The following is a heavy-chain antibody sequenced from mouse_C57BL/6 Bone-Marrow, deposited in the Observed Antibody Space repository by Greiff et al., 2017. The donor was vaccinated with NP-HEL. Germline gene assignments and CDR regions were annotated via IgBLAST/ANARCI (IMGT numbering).Heavy chain of an antibody. Sequence: QVQLQQPGAELVMPGASVKLSCKASGYTFTSYWMHWVKQRPGQGLEWIGEIDPSDSYTNYNQKFKGKSTLTVDKSSSTASMQLSSLTSEDSAVYYCAREGYFDVWGTGTTVTVSS. J-gene: IGHJ1*03. CDR3: AREGYFDV. V-gene: IGHV1-69*01. CDR2: IDPSDSYT. CDR1: GYTFTSYW.